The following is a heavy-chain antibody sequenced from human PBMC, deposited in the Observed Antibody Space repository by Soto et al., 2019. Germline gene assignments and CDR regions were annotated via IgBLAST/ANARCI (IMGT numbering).Heavy chain of an antibody. Sequence: QVQLQESGPGLVKPSQTLSLTCTVSGGSISSGSFYWSWIRQRPGKGLEWIGYIYFTGSTYYNPPLKSRVAISVDTSKNQFSLNLNSVTAADTAVYYCARVPPPTTVVTPHYFDSWGQGTLVTVSS. J-gene: IGHJ4*02. CDR2: IYFTGST. V-gene: IGHV4-31*03. D-gene: IGHD4-4*01. CDR3: ARVPPPTTVVTPHYFDS. CDR1: GGSISSGSFY.